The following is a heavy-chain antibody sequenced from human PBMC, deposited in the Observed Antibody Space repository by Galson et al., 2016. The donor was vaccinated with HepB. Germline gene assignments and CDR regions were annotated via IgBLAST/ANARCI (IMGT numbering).Heavy chain of an antibody. CDR2: ASSDGSRK. CDR1: GLTFISYN. J-gene: IGHJ3*02. CDR3: AKDANFWSGYPEDAFDM. Sequence: SLRLSCAVSGLTFISYNMNWVRQAPGKGLEWVAVASSDGSRKYYADSVEGRFTVSRDSSKKMLFLQMNSLRVEDTAVYYCAKDANFWSGYPEDAFDMWGQGTMVIVSS. V-gene: IGHV3-30*14. D-gene: IGHD3-3*01.